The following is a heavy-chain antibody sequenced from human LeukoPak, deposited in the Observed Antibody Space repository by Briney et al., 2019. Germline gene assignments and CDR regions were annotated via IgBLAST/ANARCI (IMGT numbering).Heavy chain of an antibody. J-gene: IGHJ4*02. V-gene: IGHV4-39*07. Sequence: SETLSLTCTASGGSSSSSNYYWGWTRQPPQKGLEWIGEINRGGDTNYNPTLKSRVTISLDTSKNQFSLKLSSVTAADTAVYYCARGYGSGSYYNYWGQGTLVTVSS. D-gene: IGHD3-10*01. CDR2: INRGGDT. CDR1: GGSSSSSNYY. CDR3: ARGYGSGSYYNY.